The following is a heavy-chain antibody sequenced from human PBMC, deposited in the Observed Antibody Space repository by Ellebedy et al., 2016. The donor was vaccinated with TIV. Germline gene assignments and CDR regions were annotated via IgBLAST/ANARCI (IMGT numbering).Heavy chain of an antibody. CDR1: GGSISSYY. CDR2: IYYSGST. V-gene: IGHV4-59*01. D-gene: IGHD1-26*01. CDR3: ARVGATVDY. J-gene: IGHJ4*02. Sequence: MPGGSLRLSCTVSGGSISSYYWSWIRQPPGKGLEWIGYIYYSGSTNYYPSLKSRVTISVDTSNNQFSLKLSSVTAADTAVYYCARVGATVDYWGQGTLVTVSS.